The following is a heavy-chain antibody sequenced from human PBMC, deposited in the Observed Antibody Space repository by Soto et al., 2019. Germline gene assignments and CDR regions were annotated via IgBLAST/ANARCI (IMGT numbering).Heavy chain of an antibody. CDR2: IFYTGGT. CDR1: GASISSGDYY. V-gene: IGHV4-31*03. D-gene: IGHD5-12*01. J-gene: IGHJ4*02. CDR3: ANDRGATIIYS. Sequence: SETLSLTCTVSGASISSGDYYWSWIRQHPGRGLEWIGYIFYTGGTFYTPSLKSRVTMSVDTSKNQFSLKLTSVTAADTAVYFCANDRGATIIYSWCLGTLVTVSS.